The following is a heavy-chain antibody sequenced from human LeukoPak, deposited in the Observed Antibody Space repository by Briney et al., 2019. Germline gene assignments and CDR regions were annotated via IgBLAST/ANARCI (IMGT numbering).Heavy chain of an antibody. D-gene: IGHD2-15*01. CDR1: GFTFSSYW. Sequence: GGSLRLSCAASGFTFSSYWMSWVRQAPGKGLEWVSSISSSSNYIYYADSVKGRFTIPRDNAKNSLYLQMNSLRVEDTAVYYCARDATIGRVVGDLTYWGQGTLVTVSS. CDR2: ISSSSNYI. CDR3: ARDATIGRVVGDLTY. V-gene: IGHV3-21*01. J-gene: IGHJ4*02.